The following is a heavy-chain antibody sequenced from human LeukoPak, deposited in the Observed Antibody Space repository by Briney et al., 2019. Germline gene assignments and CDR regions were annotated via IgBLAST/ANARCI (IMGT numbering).Heavy chain of an antibody. V-gene: IGHV3-23*01. CDR3: AKAISGSNAVADY. J-gene: IGHJ4*02. CDR1: GFTFSSYA. Sequence: ESLRLSCAASGFTFSSYAMTWVRQAPGKGLEWVSSISGSGDNTYYADSVKGRFTISRDNSKNTLYLQMNSLRAEDTAVYYCAKAISGSNAVADYWGQGTLVTVSS. D-gene: IGHD1-26*01. CDR2: ISGSGDNT.